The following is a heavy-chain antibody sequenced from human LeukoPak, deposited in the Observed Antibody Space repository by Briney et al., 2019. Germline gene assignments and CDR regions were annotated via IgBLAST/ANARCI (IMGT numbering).Heavy chain of an antibody. J-gene: IGHJ3*02. V-gene: IGHV4-34*01. CDR1: GGSFSGYY. Sequence: SETLSLTCAVYGGSFSGYYWSWLRQPPGKGREWIGEINHSGSTNYNPSLKSRVTISVYTSKNQFSLKLSSVTAADTAVYYCARPPHYYDSSGYYYAAFDIWGQGTMVTVSS. CDR3: ARPPHYYDSSGYYYAAFDI. CDR2: INHSGST. D-gene: IGHD3-22*01.